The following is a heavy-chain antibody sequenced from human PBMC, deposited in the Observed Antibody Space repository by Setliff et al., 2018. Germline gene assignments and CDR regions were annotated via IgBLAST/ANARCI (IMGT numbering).Heavy chain of an antibody. Sequence: SETLSLTCAVSGGSVTSHYWSWIRQPPGKGLEWIGFIFYSGDTNSNPSLKSRVTMSVDTAKTQFSLKLNSMTTADTAVYYCARGGTYRYFDYWGQGALVTVSS. J-gene: IGHJ4*02. V-gene: IGHV4-59*02. CDR1: GGSVTSHY. CDR3: ARGGTYRYFDY. CDR2: IFYSGDT.